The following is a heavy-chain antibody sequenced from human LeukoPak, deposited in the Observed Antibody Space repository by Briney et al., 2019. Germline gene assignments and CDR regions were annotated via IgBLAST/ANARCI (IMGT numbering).Heavy chain of an antibody. CDR2: ISAYNGNT. J-gene: IGHJ4*02. D-gene: IGHD2-2*02. V-gene: IGHV1-18*01. CDR3: ARLDCSSTSCYIFDY. CDR1: GYTFTSYG. Sequence: ASVKVSCKASGYTFTSYGISWVRQAPGQGLEWIGWISAYNGNTNYAQKLQGRVTMTTDTSTSTAYMELRSLRSDDTAVYYCARLDCSSTSCYIFDYWGQGTLVTVSS.